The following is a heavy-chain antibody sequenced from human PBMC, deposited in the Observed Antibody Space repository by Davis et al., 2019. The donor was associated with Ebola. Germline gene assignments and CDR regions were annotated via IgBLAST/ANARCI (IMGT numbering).Heavy chain of an antibody. CDR3: ARDLKGYSTTYNWFDP. J-gene: IGHJ5*02. CDR1: GGSFSGYY. Sequence: MPSETLSLTCAVYGGSFSGYYWSWIRQPPGKGLEWIGYIYYSGSTKNNPSLKSRVTISVDTSKNQFSLKLSSVTAADTAVYYCARDLKGYSTTYNWFDPWGQGTLVTVSS. V-gene: IGHV4-59*01. CDR2: IYYSGST. D-gene: IGHD6-13*01.